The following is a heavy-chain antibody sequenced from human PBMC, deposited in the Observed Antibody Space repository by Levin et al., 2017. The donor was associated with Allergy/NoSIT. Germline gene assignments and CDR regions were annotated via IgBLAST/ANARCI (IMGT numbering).Heavy chain of an antibody. CDR2: ISSSSSYI. CDR1: GFTFSSYS. V-gene: IGHV3-21*01. J-gene: IGHJ3*02. CDR3: ARDQWELLGFGGAFDI. Sequence: KPGGSLRLSCAASGFTFSSYSMNWVRQAPGKGLEWVSSISSSSSYIYYADSVKGRFTISRDNAKNSLYLQMNSLRAEDTAVYYCARDQWELLGFGGAFDIWGQGTMVTVSS. D-gene: IGHD1-26*01.